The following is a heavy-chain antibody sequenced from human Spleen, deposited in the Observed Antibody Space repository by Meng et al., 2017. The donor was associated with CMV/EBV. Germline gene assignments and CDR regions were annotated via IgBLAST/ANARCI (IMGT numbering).Heavy chain of an antibody. D-gene: IGHD3-22*01. V-gene: IGHV1-18*01. J-gene: IGHJ4*02. CDR3: ARDPESHYYDPPLDY. CDR2: VTARNGNA. Sequence: ASVKVSCKASGYTFNLYAINWVRQAPGEGLEWMGWVTARNGNANYAQKFQGRVTMTTDRSTSTAFLELRNLRSDDTAVYYCARDPESHYYDPPLDYWGQGTLVTVSS. CDR1: GYTFNLYA.